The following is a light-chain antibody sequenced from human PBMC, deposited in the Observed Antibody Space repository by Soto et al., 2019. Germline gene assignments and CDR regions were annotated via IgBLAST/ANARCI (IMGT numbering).Light chain of an antibody. J-gene: IGKJ2*01. CDR1: QSVSSSY. V-gene: IGKV3-20*01. CDR3: QQYCSSPLYT. CDR2: GAS. Sequence: EIVLTQSPGTLSLSPGERATLSCRASQSVSSSYLAWYQQKPGQAPRLLIYGASSRATGIPDRFSGSGPGTDFTLTISRLEPEDSAVYYCQQYCSSPLYTFGQGTKLEIK.